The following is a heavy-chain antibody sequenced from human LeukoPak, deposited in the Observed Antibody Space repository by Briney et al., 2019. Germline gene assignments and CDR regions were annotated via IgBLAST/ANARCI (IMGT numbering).Heavy chain of an antibody. J-gene: IGHJ4*02. CDR3: AREGPTGLYFDY. D-gene: IGHD1-14*01. V-gene: IGHV1-46*01. CDR2: INPSGGST. Sequence: GASVKVSCKASGYTFTSYYMHWVRQAPGQGLEWVGIINPSGGSTSYAQKFQGRVTMTRDMSTSTVYMELSSLRSEDTAVYYCAREGPTGLYFDYWGQGTLVTVSS. CDR1: GYTFTSYY.